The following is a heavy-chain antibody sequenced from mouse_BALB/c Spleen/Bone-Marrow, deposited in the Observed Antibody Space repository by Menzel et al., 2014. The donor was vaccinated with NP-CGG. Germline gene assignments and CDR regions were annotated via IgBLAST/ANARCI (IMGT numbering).Heavy chain of an antibody. CDR2: IWRGGST. CDR1: GVSSTSYG. Sequence: QVQLQQSGPGLVQPSQSLSITCTVSGVSSTSYGINWVRQSPGKGLEWLGVIWRGGSTDYNTTFMSRLSITKGSSKSQVFFKMNSLQADDTAIYYCANGGGYAMDYWGQGTSVTVSS. V-gene: IGHV2-5*01. CDR3: ANGGGYAMDY. J-gene: IGHJ4*01.